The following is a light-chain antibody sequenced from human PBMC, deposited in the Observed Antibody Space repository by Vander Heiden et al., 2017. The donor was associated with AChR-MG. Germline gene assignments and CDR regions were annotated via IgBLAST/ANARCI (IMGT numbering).Light chain of an antibody. J-gene: IGLJ1*01. CDR3: LLCYSGTFV. V-gene: IGLV7-46*01. Sequence: AVVPQEPSLTVSPGGTVTLTCGSSTGVVTSGHYHYWFKHKPGQAPRTLMFDTSNKHAWTHARFSGSLLGDKAALTLSGAQPEDEAEYYCLLCYSGTFVFGSGTKVTIL. CDR1: TGVVTSGHY. CDR2: DTS.